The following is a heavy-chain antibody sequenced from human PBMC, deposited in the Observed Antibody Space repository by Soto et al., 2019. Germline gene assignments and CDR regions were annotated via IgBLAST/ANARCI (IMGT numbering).Heavy chain of an antibody. Sequence: LRLSCAASGFTFSNAWMSWVRQAPGKGLEWVGRIKSKTDGGTTDYAAPVKGRFTISRDDSKNTLYLQMNSLKTEDTAVYYCTTDPIAALLYIDDYWGQGTLVTVSS. CDR3: TTDPIAALLYIDDY. J-gene: IGHJ4*02. D-gene: IGHD6-6*01. CDR2: IKSKTDGGTT. V-gene: IGHV3-15*01. CDR1: GFTFSNAW.